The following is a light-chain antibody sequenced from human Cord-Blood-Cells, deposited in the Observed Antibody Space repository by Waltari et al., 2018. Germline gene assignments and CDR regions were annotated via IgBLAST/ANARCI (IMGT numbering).Light chain of an antibody. CDR2: EDN. Sequence: NFMLTQPHSVSESPGQTVTISCTGSSGSIARNYVQGYQQRPGSAPTTVIYEDNQRPSGVPDRFSGSIDSSSNSASLTISGLKTEDEADYYCQSYDSSNHWVFGGGTKLTVL. J-gene: IGLJ3*02. CDR1: SGSIARNY. V-gene: IGLV6-57*02. CDR3: QSYDSSNHWV.